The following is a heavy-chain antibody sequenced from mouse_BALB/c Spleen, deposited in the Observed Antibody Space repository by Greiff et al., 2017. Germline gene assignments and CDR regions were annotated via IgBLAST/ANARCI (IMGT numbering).Heavy chain of an antibody. CDR3: TRGDGYYGYYFDY. D-gene: IGHD2-3*01. Sequence: QVQLQEPGAELVRPGASVKLSCKASGYTFTSYWINWVKQRPGQGLEWIGNIYPSDSYTNYNQKFKDKATLTVDKSSSTAYMQLSSPSAEDAAVYYCTRGDGYYGYYFDYWGQGTSLTVSS. J-gene: IGHJ2*02. CDR1: GYTFTSYW. CDR2: IYPSDSYT. V-gene: IGHV1-69*02.